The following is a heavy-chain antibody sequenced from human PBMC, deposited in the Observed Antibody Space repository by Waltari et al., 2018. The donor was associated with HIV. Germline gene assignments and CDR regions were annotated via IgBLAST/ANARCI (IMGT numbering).Heavy chain of an antibody. J-gene: IGHJ4*02. Sequence: EVQLVESGGGLVKPGGSLRLSGVASGFSFSSYSMNWVPQAPGKVLGAASSLSPSGDYMIYADSRKVRFTISRDNDKNSLYLEMNSLRAEDTALYYCARQGGGYCTTRSCYDFDYSGQGTLVTVSS. CDR3: ARQGGGYCTTRSCYDFDY. V-gene: IGHV3-21*06. CDR1: GFSFSSYS. D-gene: IGHD2-2*01. CDR2: LSPSGDYM.